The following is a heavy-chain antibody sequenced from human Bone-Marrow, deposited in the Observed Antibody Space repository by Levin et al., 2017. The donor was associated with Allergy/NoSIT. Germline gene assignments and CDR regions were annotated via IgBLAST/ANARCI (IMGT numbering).Heavy chain of an antibody. Sequence: GGSLRLSCAASGFTFNSCAINWVRQAPGKGLEWVSTIRTSGDTTYYADSVKGRFTISRDNSKNTLYLQMNNLRAGDTAVYYCAKAKSVAGTDFDYWGQGTLVTVSS. V-gene: IGHV3-23*01. J-gene: IGHJ4*02. CDR1: GFTFNSCA. CDR2: IRTSGDTT. D-gene: IGHD6-19*01. CDR3: AKAKSVAGTDFDY.